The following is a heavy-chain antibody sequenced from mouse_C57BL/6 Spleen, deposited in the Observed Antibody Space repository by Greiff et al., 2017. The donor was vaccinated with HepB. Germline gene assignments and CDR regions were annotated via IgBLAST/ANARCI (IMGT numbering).Heavy chain of an antibody. V-gene: IGHV1-7*01. D-gene: IGHD3-2*02. Sequence: VQLQESGAELAKPGASVKLSCKASGYTFTSYWMHWVKQRPGQGLEWIGYINPSSGYTKYNQKFKDKATLTAKKSSSPAYMQLSSLTYEDSAVYYCARSTQRRLRRAMDYWGQGTSVTVSS. CDR2: INPSSGYT. CDR3: ARSTQRRLRRAMDY. J-gene: IGHJ4*01. CDR1: GYTFTSYW.